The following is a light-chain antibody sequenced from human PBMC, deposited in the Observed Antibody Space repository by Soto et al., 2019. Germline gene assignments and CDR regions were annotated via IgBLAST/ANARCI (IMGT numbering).Light chain of an antibody. Sequence: EIVMTQSPATLSVSPGERATLSCRASQSGSSNLAWYQQKPGQAPRLLIYGASPRATGIPVRFSGSGSGTEFTLTISSLQSEDFAVYYCQQYNNWPFTFGPGTKVDIK. CDR1: QSGSSN. CDR2: GAS. CDR3: QQYNNWPFT. V-gene: IGKV3-15*01. J-gene: IGKJ3*01.